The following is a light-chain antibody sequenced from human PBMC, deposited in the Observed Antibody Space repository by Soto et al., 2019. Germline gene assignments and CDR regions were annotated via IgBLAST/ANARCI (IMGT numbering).Light chain of an antibody. V-gene: IGKV3-20*01. CDR1: QSVSSSY. J-gene: IGKJ1*01. CDR3: QQYCSSWT. CDR2: GAS. Sequence: EIVLTQSPGTLSLSPGERATLSCRASQSVSSSYLAWYQKKPGQAPRLLIYGASSRATGIPDRFSGSGSGTDFTLTISRLEAEDVAVYYCQQYCSSWTFGQGTKVEIK.